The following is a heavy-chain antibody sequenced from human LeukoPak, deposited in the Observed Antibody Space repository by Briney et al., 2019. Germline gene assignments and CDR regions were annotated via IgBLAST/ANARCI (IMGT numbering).Heavy chain of an antibody. CDR3: ARGRNIEMTTMSGGSDY. Sequence: ASVKVSCTASGYTFTGYYMHWVRQAPGQGLEWMGWLNPNSGDTNYAQKFQGRVSMTRDTSISTAYMDLSDLRSDDTAVYYCARGRNIEMTTMSGGSDYWGQGTLVTVSS. CDR2: LNPNSGDT. D-gene: IGHD5-24*01. V-gene: IGHV1-2*02. J-gene: IGHJ4*02. CDR1: GYTFTGYY.